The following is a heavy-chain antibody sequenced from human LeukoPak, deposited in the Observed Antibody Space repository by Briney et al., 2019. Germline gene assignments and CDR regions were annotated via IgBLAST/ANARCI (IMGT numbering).Heavy chain of an antibody. V-gene: IGHV4-59*01. J-gene: IGHJ4*02. CDR3: ASRRGSSSFDH. CDR1: GDSISSYY. Sequence: PSETLSLTCTVSGDSISSYYWNWIRQPPGKGLEWIGYIYHSGSINYNPALKSRVTMSVDTSKNQFSLKLNSVTAADTAVYYCASRRGSSSFDHWGQGILVTVSS. D-gene: IGHD6-6*01. CDR2: IYHSGSI.